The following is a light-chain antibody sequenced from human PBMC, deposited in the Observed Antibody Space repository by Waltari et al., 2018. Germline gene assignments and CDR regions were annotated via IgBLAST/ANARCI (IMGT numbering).Light chain of an antibody. CDR2: DAS. V-gene: IGKV3-11*01. CDR3: QQRSNWPYT. CDR1: PSVSSY. Sequence: EIVLTQSPATLSLSPGERATLSCRASPSVSSYLAWYQQKPGQAPRLLIYDASNRATGIPARFSGSGSGTDFTLTISSLEPEDFVVYYCQQRSNWPYTFGQGTKLEIK. J-gene: IGKJ2*01.